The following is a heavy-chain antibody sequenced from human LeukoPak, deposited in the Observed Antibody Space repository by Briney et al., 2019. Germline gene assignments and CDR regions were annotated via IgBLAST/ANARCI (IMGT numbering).Heavy chain of an antibody. Sequence: ASVTVSCKASGYTFTSYGISWVRQAPGQGLEWMGWISAYDGNTNYAQKLQGRVTMTTDTSTSTAYMELRSLRSDDTAVYYRARDLTRDIVVPAASAIDYWGQGTLVTVSS. CDR1: GYTFTSYG. CDR3: ARDLTRDIVVPAASAIDY. CDR2: ISAYDGNT. J-gene: IGHJ4*02. V-gene: IGHV1-18*01. D-gene: IGHD2-2*01.